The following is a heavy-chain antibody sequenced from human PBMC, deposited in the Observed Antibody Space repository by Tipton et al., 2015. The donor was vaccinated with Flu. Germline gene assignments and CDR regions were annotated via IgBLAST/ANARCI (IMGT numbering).Heavy chain of an antibody. Sequence: LRLSCAASGFIVSCNYMTWVRQSPGKGLEWIGEINHSGSTNYNPSLKSRVTISVDTSKKQFSLNLSSVTAADTAVYYCARHDYGDYHWFDPWGQGRRVAVSS. D-gene: IGHD4-17*01. CDR2: INHSGST. CDR3: ARHDYGDYHWFDP. V-gene: IGHV4-34*01. CDR1: GFIVSCNY. J-gene: IGHJ5*02.